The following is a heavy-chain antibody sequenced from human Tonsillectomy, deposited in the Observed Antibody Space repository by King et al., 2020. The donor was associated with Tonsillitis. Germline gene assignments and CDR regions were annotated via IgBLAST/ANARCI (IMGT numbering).Heavy chain of an antibody. Sequence: QLVQSGAEVKKPGSSVKVSCKASGGTFSSYTIIWVRQAPGQGLEWMGRIIPILGIANYAQMFQGRVTITADKSTSTAYMELSSLRSEDTAVYFCAIPGGGLDPGWNYCYYGMDVWGQGTTVTVSS. D-gene: IGHD1-14*01. CDR1: GGTFSSYT. J-gene: IGHJ6*02. CDR2: IIPILGIA. V-gene: IGHV1-69*09. CDR3: AIPGGGLDPGWNYCYYGMDV.